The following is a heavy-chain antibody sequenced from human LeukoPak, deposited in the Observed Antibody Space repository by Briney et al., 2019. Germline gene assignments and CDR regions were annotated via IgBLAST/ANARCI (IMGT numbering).Heavy chain of an antibody. V-gene: IGHV4-4*02. CDR1: GGSISSSNW. J-gene: IGHJ6*03. CDR3: ARGRADIVVVPAAIRGGPYYYYYMDV. Sequence: SETLSLTCAVSGGSISSSNWWSWVRQPPGKGLEWIGEIYHSGSTNYNPSLKSRVTISVDTSKNQFSLKLSSVTAADTAVYYCARGRADIVVVPAAIRGGPYYYYYMDVWGKGTTVTVSS. CDR2: IYHSGST. D-gene: IGHD2-2*01.